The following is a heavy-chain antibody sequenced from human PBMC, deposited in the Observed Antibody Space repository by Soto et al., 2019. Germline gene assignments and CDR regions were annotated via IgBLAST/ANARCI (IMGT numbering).Heavy chain of an antibody. CDR2: MNPYSGDT. V-gene: IGHV1-8*01. Sequence: QVQLVQSGAEVKKPGASVKVSCKASGYTFTSDDINWVRQATGQGLEWMGWMNPYSGDTGYAQKFQRRVTMTRDTSISTAYLELSSLSSEDTAVYYCARGVAAAGTDWFDPWGQGTLVTASS. D-gene: IGHD6-13*01. CDR1: GYTFTSDD. CDR3: ARGVAAAGTDWFDP. J-gene: IGHJ5*02.